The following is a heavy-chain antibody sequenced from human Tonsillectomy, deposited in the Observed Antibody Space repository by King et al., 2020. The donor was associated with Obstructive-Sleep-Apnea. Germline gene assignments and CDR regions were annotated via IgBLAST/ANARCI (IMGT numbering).Heavy chain of an antibody. V-gene: IGHV3-9*01. CDR2: ISWNSGSI. Sequence: VQLVESGGGLVQPGRSLRLSCAASGFTFDDYAMHWVRQAPGKGLEWVSGISWNSGSIGYADSVKGRFTISRDNAKNSLYLQMNSLRAEDTALYYCAKDKGIGSTNEFDYWGQGTLVTVSS. D-gene: IGHD2-2*01. J-gene: IGHJ4*02. CDR3: AKDKGIGSTNEFDY. CDR1: GFTFDDYA.